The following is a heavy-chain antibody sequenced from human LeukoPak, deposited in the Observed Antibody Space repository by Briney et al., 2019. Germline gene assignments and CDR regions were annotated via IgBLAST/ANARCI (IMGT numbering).Heavy chain of an antibody. CDR1: GFTFSSYW. V-gene: IGHV3-74*01. Sequence: GGSPRLSCAASGFTFSSYWMHWVRQAPGKGLVWVSRINTDGSSTSYADSVKGRFTISRDNAKNTLYLQMNSLRAEDTAVYYCVQMGGYDWGGFDYWGQGTLVTVSS. D-gene: IGHD5-12*01. CDR3: VQMGGYDWGGFDY. CDR2: INTDGSST. J-gene: IGHJ4*02.